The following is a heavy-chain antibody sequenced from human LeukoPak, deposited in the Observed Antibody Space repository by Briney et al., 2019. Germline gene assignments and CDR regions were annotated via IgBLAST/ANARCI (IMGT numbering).Heavy chain of an antibody. J-gene: IGHJ4*02. V-gene: IGHV5-51*01. CDR3: ARIRPSGRGYSYGFFDY. CDR2: IYPGDSDT. Sequence: GESLKISCKGSGYSFTSYWIAWVRQMPGKGLEWMGIIYPGDSDTRYSPSFQGQVTISADKSTSTAYLQWSSLKASDTAMYYCARIRPSGRGYSYGFFDYWGQGTLVTVSS. CDR1: GYSFTSYW. D-gene: IGHD5-18*01.